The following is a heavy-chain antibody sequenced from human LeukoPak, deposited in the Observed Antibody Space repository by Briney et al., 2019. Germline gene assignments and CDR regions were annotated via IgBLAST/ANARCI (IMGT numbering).Heavy chain of an antibody. V-gene: IGHV4-34*01. CDR1: GGSFSGYY. D-gene: IGHD5-18*01. CDR2: INHSGST. J-gene: IGHJ6*02. CDR3: ARGGDGQLWLLAVNYGMDV. Sequence: KPSETLSLTCAVYGGSFSGYYWSWIRQPPGKGLEWIGEINHSGSTNYNPSLKSRVTISVDTSKNQFSLKLSSVTAADTAVYYCARGGDGQLWLLAVNYGMDVWGQGTTVTVSS.